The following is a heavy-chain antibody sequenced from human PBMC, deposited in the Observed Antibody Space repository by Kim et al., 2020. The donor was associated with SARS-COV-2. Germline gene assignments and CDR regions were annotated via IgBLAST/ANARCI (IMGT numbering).Heavy chain of an antibody. CDR3: ARHGGGAIVLVVPVAYFDY. J-gene: IGHJ4*02. Sequence: SETLSLTCTVSGGSISSSTYYWGWIRQPPGKGLEWIGRIYYSGSSYYNPSLKSRGTITVDTTKNQFSLKLSSVTAADTAVYYCARHGGGAIVLVVPVAYFDYWGQGTLVTVSS. CDR1: GGSISSSTYY. V-gene: IGHV4-39*01. D-gene: IGHD2-8*02. CDR2: IYYSGSS.